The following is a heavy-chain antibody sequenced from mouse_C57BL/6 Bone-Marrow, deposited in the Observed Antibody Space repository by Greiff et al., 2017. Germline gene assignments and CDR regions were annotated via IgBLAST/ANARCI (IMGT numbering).Heavy chain of an antibody. V-gene: IGHV1-4*01. CDR3: ARMGNYDAMDY. J-gene: IGHJ4*01. Sequence: QVQLQQSGAELARPGASVKMSCKASGYTFTSYTMHWVKQRPGQGLEWIGYINPSSGYTKYNQKFKDKATLTADKSSSTAYMQLSSLTSEDSAVYYCARMGNYDAMDYWGQGTSVTVSS. CDR2: INPSSGYT. D-gene: IGHD2-1*01. CDR1: GYTFTSYT.